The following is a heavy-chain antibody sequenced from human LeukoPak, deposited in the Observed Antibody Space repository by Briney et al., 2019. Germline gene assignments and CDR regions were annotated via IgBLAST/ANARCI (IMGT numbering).Heavy chain of an antibody. Sequence: GSLRLPCSAPGFHLSSHWMNLVRPAPGKGLEWVAKIKQDGSEESYVDSVKGRFTISRDNAKNSLYLQMNSLRAEDTAVYYCARDVLYYDILTGYYVWGQGTLVTVSS. CDR1: GFHLSSHW. CDR3: ARDVLYYDILTGYYV. V-gene: IGHV3-7*01. J-gene: IGHJ4*02. CDR2: IKQDGSEE. D-gene: IGHD3-9*01.